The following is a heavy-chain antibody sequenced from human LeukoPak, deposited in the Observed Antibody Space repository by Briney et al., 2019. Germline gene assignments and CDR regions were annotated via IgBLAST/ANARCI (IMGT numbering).Heavy chain of an antibody. J-gene: IGHJ5*02. CDR3: ARHMLIAAAGIDWFDP. V-gene: IGHV4-39*01. CDR2: IYYSGST. Sequence: SETLSLTCTVSGGSISSYYWGWIRQPPGKGLEWIGSIYYSGSTYYNPSLKSRVTISVDTSKNQFSLKLSSVTAADTAVYYCARHMLIAAAGIDWFDPWGQGTLVTVSS. D-gene: IGHD6-13*01. CDR1: GGSISSYY.